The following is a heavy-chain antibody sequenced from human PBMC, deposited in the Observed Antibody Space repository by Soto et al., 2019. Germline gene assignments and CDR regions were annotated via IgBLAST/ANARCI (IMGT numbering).Heavy chain of an antibody. CDR2: IIPIFGTA. D-gene: IGHD1-26*01. Sequence: SVKVSCKVSGVTVSSYAISWVRQAPGQGLEWMGGIIPIFGTANYAQKFQGRVTITADESTSTAYMELSSLRSEDTAVYYCARAPGSYLHYFDYWGKGTRFTDSS. CDR1: GVTVSSYA. V-gene: IGHV1-69*13. CDR3: ARAPGSYLHYFDY. J-gene: IGHJ4*02.